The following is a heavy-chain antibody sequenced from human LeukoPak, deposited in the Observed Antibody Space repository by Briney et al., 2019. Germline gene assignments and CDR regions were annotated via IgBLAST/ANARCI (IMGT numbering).Heavy chain of an antibody. CDR1: GFTFSTFG. CDR3: AKGGLSVVGAPHWFDP. J-gene: IGHJ5*02. Sequence: PGGSLRLSCAASGFAASGFTFSTFGMHWVRQAPGEGLEWVAFVRYDGTNKYYADSVKGRFTISRDDSKNTLYLQMNSLRAEDTAVYYCAKGGLSVVGAPHWFDPWGQGTLVTVSS. V-gene: IGHV3-30*02. D-gene: IGHD2-15*01. CDR2: VRYDGTNK.